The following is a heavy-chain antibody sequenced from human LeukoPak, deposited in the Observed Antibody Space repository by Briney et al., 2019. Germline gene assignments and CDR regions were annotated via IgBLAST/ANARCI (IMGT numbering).Heavy chain of an antibody. CDR3: ATSTTSIYFYSYMDV. Sequence: GGSLRLSCAASGFTFDDYGLNWVRQAPGKGLEWISGINWNGGSTGYAGSVKGRFTISRDNAKRSLFLQMDSLRVEDTALYYCATSTTSIYFYSYMDVWGKGTTVTVS. CDR2: INWNGGST. J-gene: IGHJ6*03. D-gene: IGHD1-26*01. CDR1: GFTFDDYG. V-gene: IGHV3-20*04.